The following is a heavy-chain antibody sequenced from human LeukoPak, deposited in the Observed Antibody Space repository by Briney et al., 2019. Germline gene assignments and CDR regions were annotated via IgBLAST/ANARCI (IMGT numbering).Heavy chain of an antibody. Sequence: SETLSLTCTVSGGSISSYYWSWIRQPPGKGLEWIGYIYHSGSTYYNPSLKSRVTISVDRSKNQFSLKLSSVTAADTAVYYCAREYYDFGALGYWGQGTLVTVSS. J-gene: IGHJ4*02. D-gene: IGHD3-3*01. V-gene: IGHV4-59*12. CDR2: IYHSGST. CDR3: AREYYDFGALGY. CDR1: GGSISSYY.